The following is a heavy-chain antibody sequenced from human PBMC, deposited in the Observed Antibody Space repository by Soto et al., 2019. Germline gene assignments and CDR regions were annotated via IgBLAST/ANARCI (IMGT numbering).Heavy chain of an antibody. D-gene: IGHD1-7*01. Sequence: LSLTCAVSGGSFTSNNWWTWVRHPPGQGLEWIGEIYRTGSTNYNPSLKSRVTISLDKSENQFSLKVTSLTAADTAVYYCASRDPGTSVDYWGQGTLVTVSS. J-gene: IGHJ4*02. CDR2: IYRTGST. CDR3: ASRDPGTSVDY. V-gene: IGHV4-4*02. CDR1: GGSFTSNNW.